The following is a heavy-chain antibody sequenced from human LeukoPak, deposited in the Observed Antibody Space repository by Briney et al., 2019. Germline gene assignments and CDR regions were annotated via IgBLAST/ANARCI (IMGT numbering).Heavy chain of an antibody. V-gene: IGHV4-59*08. D-gene: IGHD6-13*01. CDR2: VHYSGST. CDR3: ARGYSSSWYYFDY. Sequence: SETLSLTCTVSGGSISNYYWSWIRQPPGEGLEWIGYVHYSGSTNYNPSLKSRATISVDTSKSQFSLKLSSVTAADTAIYYCARGYSSSWYYFDYWGQGTLVTVSS. J-gene: IGHJ4*02. CDR1: GGSISNYY.